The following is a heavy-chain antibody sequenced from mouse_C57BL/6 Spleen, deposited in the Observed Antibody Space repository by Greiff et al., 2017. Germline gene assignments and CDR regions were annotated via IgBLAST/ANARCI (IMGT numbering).Heavy chain of an antibody. CDR3: ARTYYGSSYEAMDY. CDR2: IDPNSGGT. V-gene: IGHV1-72*01. Sequence: QVQLQQPGAELVKPGASVKLSCKASGYTFTSYWMHWVKQRPGRGLEWIGRIDPNSGGTKYNEKFKSKATLTVDKPSSTAYIQLSSLTSEDSAVYFCARTYYGSSYEAMDYWGQGTSVTVSS. D-gene: IGHD1-1*01. J-gene: IGHJ4*01. CDR1: GYTFTSYW.